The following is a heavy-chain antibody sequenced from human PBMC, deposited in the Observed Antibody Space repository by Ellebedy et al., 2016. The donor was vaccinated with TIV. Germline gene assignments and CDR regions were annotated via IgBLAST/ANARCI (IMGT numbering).Heavy chain of an antibody. V-gene: IGHV3-30*03. Sequence: GESLKISCAASGFTFGSYDMHWVRQAPGKGLEWVAAISYDRSEIYYADSVKGRFTISRDNPKNTLYLQMNSLSAEDTALYYCARFYASYGMDVWGQGTTVTVSS. J-gene: IGHJ6*02. CDR2: ISYDRSEI. CDR3: ARFYASYGMDV. CDR1: GFTFGSYD. D-gene: IGHD2/OR15-2a*01.